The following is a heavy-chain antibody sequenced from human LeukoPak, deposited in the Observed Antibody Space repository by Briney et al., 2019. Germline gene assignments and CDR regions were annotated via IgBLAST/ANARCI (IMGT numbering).Heavy chain of an antibody. CDR2: INPSGGST. D-gene: IGHD1-26*01. CDR1: GYTFTSYY. Sequence: ASVKVSCKASGYTFTSYYMHWVRQAPGQGLEWMGIINPSGGSTSYAQKFQGRVTMTRDMSTSTVYMELSSLRSEDTAVYYCARVKAVGATTYAFDIWGQGTMVTVSS. V-gene: IGHV1-46*01. J-gene: IGHJ3*02. CDR3: ARVKAVGATTYAFDI.